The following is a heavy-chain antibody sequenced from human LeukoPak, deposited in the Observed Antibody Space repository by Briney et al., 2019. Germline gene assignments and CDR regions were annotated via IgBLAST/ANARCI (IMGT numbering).Heavy chain of an antibody. Sequence: GASVKVSCKASGYTFTSYDINWVRQATGQGLEWMGWMNPNSGNTGYAQKLQGRVTMTTDTSTSTAYMELRSLSSDDTAVYYCARDPPNGWSSWYAFDIWGQGTMVTVSS. CDR2: MNPNSGNT. D-gene: IGHD6-13*01. J-gene: IGHJ3*02. V-gene: IGHV1-8*02. CDR3: ARDPPNGWSSWYAFDI. CDR1: GYTFTSYD.